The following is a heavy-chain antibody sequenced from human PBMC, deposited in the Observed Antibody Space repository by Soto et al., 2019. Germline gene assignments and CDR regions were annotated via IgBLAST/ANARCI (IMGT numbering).Heavy chain of an antibody. D-gene: IGHD3-9*01. CDR3: SRAGYDILTGYFDC. CDR1: GGSISSYY. Sequence: SETLSLTCTVSGGSISSYYWSWIRQPPGKGLEWIGYIYYSGSTNYNPSLKSRVTISVDTSKNQFSLKLSSVTAADTAGYYCSRAGYDILTGYFDCWGQGTLVTVSS. V-gene: IGHV4-59*01. CDR2: IYYSGST. J-gene: IGHJ4*02.